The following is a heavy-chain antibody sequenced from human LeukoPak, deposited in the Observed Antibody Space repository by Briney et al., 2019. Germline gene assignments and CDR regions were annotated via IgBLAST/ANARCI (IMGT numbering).Heavy chain of an antibody. V-gene: IGHV4-4*02. D-gene: IGHD1-26*01. CDR3: ARGPRIAPATSGSYPFDY. J-gene: IGHJ4*02. CDR2: IYHSGST. CDR1: GGSISSSNW. Sequence: KPSGTLSLTCAVSGGSISSSNWWSWVRQPPGKGLEWIGEIYHSGSTNYNPSLKSRVTISVDTSKNQFSLKLSSVTAADTAVYYCARGPRIAPATSGSYPFDYWGQGTLVTVSS.